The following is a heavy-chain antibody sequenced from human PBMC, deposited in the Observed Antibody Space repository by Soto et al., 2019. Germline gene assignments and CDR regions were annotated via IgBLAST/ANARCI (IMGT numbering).Heavy chain of an antibody. CDR3: AKDQCISTSCSNVFDY. J-gene: IGHJ4*02. CDR2: ISAYNGNT. V-gene: IGHV1-18*01. Sequence: ASVKVSCKASGYTFTSYGISRVRQAPGQGLEWMGWISAYNGNTNYAQKLQGRVTMTTDTSTSTAYMELRSLRSDDTAVYYCAKDQCISTSCSNVFDYWGQGTLVTVSS. CDR1: GYTFTSYG. D-gene: IGHD2-2*01.